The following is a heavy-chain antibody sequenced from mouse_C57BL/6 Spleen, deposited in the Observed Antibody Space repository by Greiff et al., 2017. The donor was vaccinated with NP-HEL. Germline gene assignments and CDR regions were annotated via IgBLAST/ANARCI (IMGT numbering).Heavy chain of an antibody. V-gene: IGHV1-55*01. CDR2: IYPGSGST. Sequence: QVQLQQSGAELVKPGASVKMSCKASGYTFTSYWITWVKQRPGQGLEWIGDIYPGSGSTNYNEKFKSKATLTVDTSSSTAYMQLSSLTSEDSAVYYCARERIITTVGYAMDYWGQGTSVTVSS. D-gene: IGHD1-1*01. J-gene: IGHJ4*01. CDR1: GYTFTSYW. CDR3: ARERIITTVGYAMDY.